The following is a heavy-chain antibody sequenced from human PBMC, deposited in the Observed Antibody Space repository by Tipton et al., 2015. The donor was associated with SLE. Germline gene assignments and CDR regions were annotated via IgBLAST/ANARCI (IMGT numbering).Heavy chain of an antibody. D-gene: IGHD2-2*01. J-gene: IGHJ3*01. CDR2: VFYSGTT. CDR1: VASINSSSYY. Sequence: TLSLTCTVSVASINSSSYYWAWIRQPPGKGLEWIGSVFYSGTTYYNPSLKSRVTISLDTSKNQFSLKVNSVTAADTAIYYCARMGLCTTTTCNEGAFDVWGQGSMVTVSS. V-gene: IGHV4-39*07. CDR3: ARMGLCTTTTCNEGAFDV.